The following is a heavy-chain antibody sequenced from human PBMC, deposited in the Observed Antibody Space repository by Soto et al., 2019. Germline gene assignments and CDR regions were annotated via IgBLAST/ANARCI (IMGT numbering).Heavy chain of an antibody. CDR2: VSGYSGHS. V-gene: IGHV1-18*01. J-gene: IGHJ6*02. D-gene: IGHD6-6*01. CDR3: ARNSSSSGYYYGMEV. CDR1: NETLTTYG. Sequence: QVHLVQSGAEVKKPGASVKVSCKASNETLTTYGISWVRQAPGQGLEWMGWVSGYSGHSSSAQEFQDRVIMATDTSTNTAYMELRRLRSDDPSVYCSARNSSSSGYYYGMEVGCQGTTLTVSS.